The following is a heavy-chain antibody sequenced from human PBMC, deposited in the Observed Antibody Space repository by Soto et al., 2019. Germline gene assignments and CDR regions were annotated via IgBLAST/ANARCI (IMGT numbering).Heavy chain of an antibody. Sequence: QVQLVQSGAEVKKPGSSVKVSCKASGGTFSSYAISWVRQAPGQGLEWMGGIIPIFGTANYAQKFQGRVTINADESTSTAFMGLSSLGSEDPAVVYCSAPPPFRGGGQGTTVTVSS. D-gene: IGHD2-21*01. V-gene: IGHV1-69*01. J-gene: IGHJ6*02. CDR3: SAPPPFRG. CDR1: GGTFSSYA. CDR2: IIPIFGTA.